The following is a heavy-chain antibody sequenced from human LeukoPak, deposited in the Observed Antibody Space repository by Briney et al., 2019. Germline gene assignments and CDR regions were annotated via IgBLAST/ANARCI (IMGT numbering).Heavy chain of an antibody. V-gene: IGHV4-31*03. D-gene: IGHD4-11*01. CDR1: GGSISSGYY. CDR3: ARQSRTTRDPFDS. CDR2: MYYSGTT. Sequence: TSETLSLTCTVSGGSISSGYYWGWIRQHPGKGLEWIGYMYYSGTTYYNPSLKSRLTISIDTSKNQFSLKLSSVTAADTSVYYCARQSRTTRDPFDSWGRGAQVIVSS. J-gene: IGHJ4*02.